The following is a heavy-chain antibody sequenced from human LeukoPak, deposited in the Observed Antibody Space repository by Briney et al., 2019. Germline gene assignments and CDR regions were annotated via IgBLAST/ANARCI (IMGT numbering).Heavy chain of an antibody. CDR3: TWVGARYYFDY. CDR1: GFPFNHAW. D-gene: IGHD1-26*01. V-gene: IGHV3-15*01. Sequence: GGSLRLPCAASGFPFNHAWMSWVRQAPGKGLEWLGRIKSKTNGGTTDYAAPVKDRFTISRDDSKNTLYLQINSLKTEDTAVYYCTWVGARYYFDYWGQGTLVTVSS. J-gene: IGHJ4*02. CDR2: IKSKTNGGTT.